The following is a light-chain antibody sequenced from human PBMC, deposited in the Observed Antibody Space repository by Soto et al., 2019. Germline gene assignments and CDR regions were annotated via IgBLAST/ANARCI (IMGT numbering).Light chain of an antibody. Sequence: QSVLTQPPSVSGAPGQRVTISCTGSSPNIGAGYDVHWYQHLPGTAPKLLIYGNSNRPSGVPDRFSGSKSGTSGSLTITGLQAEGEADYYCKTYDSSLSGYVFGTGTKV. J-gene: IGLJ1*01. CDR2: GNS. CDR3: KTYDSSLSGYV. V-gene: IGLV1-40*01. CDR1: SPNIGAGYD.